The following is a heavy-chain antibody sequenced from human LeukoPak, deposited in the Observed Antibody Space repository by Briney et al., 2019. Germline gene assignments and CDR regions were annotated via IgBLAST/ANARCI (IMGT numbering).Heavy chain of an antibody. J-gene: IGHJ4*02. D-gene: IGHD3-22*01. V-gene: IGHV4-38-2*02. CDR3: ARADFIFYDSSGYYPPDY. CDR1: GYSISSGYY. CDR2: IYYSGST. Sequence: KTSETLSLTCTVSGYSISSGYYWGWIRQPPGKGLEWIGSIYYSGSTYYNPSLKSRVTISVDTSKNQFSLKLSSVTAADTAVYYCARADFIFYDSSGYYPPDYWGQGTLVTVSS.